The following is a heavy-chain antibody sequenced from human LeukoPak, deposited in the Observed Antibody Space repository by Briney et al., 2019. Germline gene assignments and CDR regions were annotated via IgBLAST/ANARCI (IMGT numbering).Heavy chain of an antibody. D-gene: IGHD3-10*01. V-gene: IGHV3-64*01. CDR2: ISSNGGST. Sequence: PGGSLRLSCAASGFTFSSYAMHWVRQAPGKGLEYVSAISSNGGSTYYANSVKGRFTISRDNSKNTLYLQMNSLRAEDTAVYYCAKGLRYYGSGSYQDNWFDPWGQGTLVTVSS. CDR3: AKGLRYYGSGSYQDNWFDP. CDR1: GFTFSSYA. J-gene: IGHJ5*02.